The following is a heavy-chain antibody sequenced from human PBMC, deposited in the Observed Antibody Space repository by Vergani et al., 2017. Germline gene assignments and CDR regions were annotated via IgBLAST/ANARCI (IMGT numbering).Heavy chain of an antibody. CDR1: GFSFRTFS. Sequence: DVDLVESGGGFVQPGGSRRLSCAASGFSFRTFSMFWVRQPPGKGLAWVSKISPDGRTTEYADSVRGRFTISRDNANSMLYLQMNSLRAEDTAVYYCARERYCSSTSCSIPFDYWGQGTLVTVSS. D-gene: IGHD2-2*01. J-gene: IGHJ4*02. CDR3: ARERYCSSTSCSIPFDY. CDR2: ISPDGRTT. V-gene: IGHV3-74*03.